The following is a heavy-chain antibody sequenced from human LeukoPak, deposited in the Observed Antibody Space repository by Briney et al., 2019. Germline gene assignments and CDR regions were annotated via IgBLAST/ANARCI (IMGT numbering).Heavy chain of an antibody. V-gene: IGHV4-31*03. Sequence: NPSQTLSLTCTVSGGSISSGGYYWSWIRQHPGKGLEWIGYIYYSGSTYYNPSLKSRVTISVDTSKNQFSLKLSSVTAADTAVYYCASGRMATSPTLYYYYYGMDVWGQGTTVTVSS. CDR3: ASGRMATSPTLYYYYYGMDV. CDR2: IYYSGST. CDR1: GGSISSGGYY. D-gene: IGHD5-12*01. J-gene: IGHJ6*02.